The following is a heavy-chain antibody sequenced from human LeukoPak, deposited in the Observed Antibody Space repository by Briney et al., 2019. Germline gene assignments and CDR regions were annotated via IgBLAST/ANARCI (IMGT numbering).Heavy chain of an antibody. D-gene: IGHD3-10*01. Sequence: SETVSLTCTVSGGSISNFFWSWIRQPPGKGLEWIGYVSYSGSTDYNPSLKSRVTISVDTSKNQFSLKLNSVTAADTAVYYCARERSMVRGVSWFDPWGQGTLVTVSS. CDR2: VSYSGST. V-gene: IGHV4-59*01. J-gene: IGHJ5*02. CDR3: ARERSMVRGVSWFDP. CDR1: GGSISNFF.